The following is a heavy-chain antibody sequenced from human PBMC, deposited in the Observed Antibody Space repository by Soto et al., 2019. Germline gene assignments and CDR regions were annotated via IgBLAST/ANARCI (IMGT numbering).Heavy chain of an antibody. CDR1: GFTFTLYS. V-gene: IGHV1-3*01. CDR2: INGGSGKT. D-gene: IGHD1-26*01. CDR3: ARYSGNYQDAFDI. Sequence: QVQLVQSGAEVKKPGASVKVSCRASGFTFTLYSMHWVRQAPVQRLEWMGWINGGSGKTKYSQKFQGRVTIARDTSASTAYMEVSSLRSEDTAVYYCARYSGNYQDAFDIWGQGTMVTVSS. J-gene: IGHJ3*02.